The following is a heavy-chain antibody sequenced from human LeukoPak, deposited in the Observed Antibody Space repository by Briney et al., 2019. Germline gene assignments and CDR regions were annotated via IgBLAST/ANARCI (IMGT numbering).Heavy chain of an antibody. J-gene: IGHJ3*02. CDR3: ATALTETTSLYAFEI. D-gene: IGHD1-7*01. Sequence: ASVKVSCKGFGYTLTELSIHWVRQAPGKGLEWMGGFDPEVGETIYAQKLQGRVTLTEDTSINTAYMEVSGLRSEDTAVFYCATALTETTSLYAFEIWGQGTMVTVSS. CDR1: GYTLTELS. CDR2: FDPEVGET. V-gene: IGHV1-24*01.